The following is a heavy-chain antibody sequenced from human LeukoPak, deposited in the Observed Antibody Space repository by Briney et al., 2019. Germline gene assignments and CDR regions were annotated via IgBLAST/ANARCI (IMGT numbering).Heavy chain of an antibody. CDR2: ISGSGGST. D-gene: IGHD5-18*01. J-gene: IGHJ4*02. CDR3: AANGGYSYGFHFDY. CDR1: GFTFSSYA. Sequence: GGSLRVSCAASGFTFSSYAMSWVRQAPGKGLEWVSAISGSGGSTYYADSVKGRFTISRDNSKNTLYLQMNSLRAEDTAVYYCAANGGYSYGFHFDYWGQGTLVTVSS. V-gene: IGHV3-23*01.